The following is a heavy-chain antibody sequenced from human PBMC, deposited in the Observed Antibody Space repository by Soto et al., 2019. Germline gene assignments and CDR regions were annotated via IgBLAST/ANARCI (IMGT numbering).Heavy chain of an antibody. CDR2: IYTSGST. D-gene: IGHD2-2*02. CDR3: ARDGMDIVVVPAAIGSLAFDI. V-gene: IGHV4-4*07. Sequence: PSETLSLTCTVSGGSISSYYWSWIRQPAGKGLEWIGRIYTSGSTNYNPSLKSRVTMSVDTSKNQSSLKLSSVTAADTAVYYCARDGMDIVVVPAAIGSLAFDIWGQGTMVTVS. CDR1: GGSISSYY. J-gene: IGHJ3*02.